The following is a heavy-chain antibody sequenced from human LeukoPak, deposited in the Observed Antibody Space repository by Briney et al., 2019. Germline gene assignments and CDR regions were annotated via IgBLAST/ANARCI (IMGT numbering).Heavy chain of an antibody. CDR3: GRHASPSSGSHFDY. CDR1: GGSISGSSYH. Sequence: PSETLSLTCTVSGGSISGSSYHWGWIRQPPGKGLEWIGTIYYSGSTFYNPSLKSRLTISVDTSKNHFSLKLSSVTAADTAVYYCGRHASPSSGSHFDYWGQGTLVTVSS. D-gene: IGHD6-19*01. J-gene: IGHJ4*02. CDR2: IYYSGST. V-gene: IGHV4-39*01.